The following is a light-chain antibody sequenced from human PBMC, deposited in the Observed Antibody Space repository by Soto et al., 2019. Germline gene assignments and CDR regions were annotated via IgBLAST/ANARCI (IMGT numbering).Light chain of an antibody. Sequence: IQMTQSPSTLSASVGDRLTITCRASQCISRSLAWYQQKPGKAPNLLIYDTPSLESGVPSTFSGSGFGTEFTLTISSLQPDDFATYYCQQYNSYLLTFGPGTKVDIK. CDR3: QQYNSYLLT. CDR1: QCISRS. J-gene: IGKJ3*01. CDR2: DTP. V-gene: IGKV1-5*01.